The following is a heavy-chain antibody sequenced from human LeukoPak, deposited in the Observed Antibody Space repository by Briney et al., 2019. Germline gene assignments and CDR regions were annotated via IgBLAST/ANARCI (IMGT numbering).Heavy chain of an antibody. V-gene: IGHV4-34*01. CDR3: ARGATKKFDY. CDR1: GGSFSGYY. CDR2: INHSGST. D-gene: IGHD1-26*01. J-gene: IGHJ4*02. Sequence: SETLSLTCAVYGGSFSGYYWSWIRQPPGKGLEWIGEINHSGSTNYNPSLKSRVTISVGTSKNQFSLKLSSVTAADTAVYYCARGATKKFDYWGQGTLVTVSS.